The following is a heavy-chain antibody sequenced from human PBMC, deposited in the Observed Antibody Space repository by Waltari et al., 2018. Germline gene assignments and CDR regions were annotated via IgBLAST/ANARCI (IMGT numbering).Heavy chain of an antibody. D-gene: IGHD4-4*01. CDR3: AREIEGTTVTPEDY. V-gene: IGHV1-46*01. CDR2: INPRGGST. CDR1: GYTFTSYY. J-gene: IGHJ4*02. Sequence: QVQLVQSGAEVKKPGASVKVSCKASGYTFTSYYMHWVRQAPGQGLEWMGRINPRGGSTSYAKKCQGIVTMTRDKSTSTVYMELSSLRSEDTAVYYCAREIEGTTVTPEDYWGQGTLVTVSS.